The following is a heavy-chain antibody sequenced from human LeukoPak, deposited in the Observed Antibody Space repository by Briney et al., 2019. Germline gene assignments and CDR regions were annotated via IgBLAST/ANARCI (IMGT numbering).Heavy chain of an antibody. CDR2: IYHDGST. D-gene: IGHD1-26*01. Sequence: SETLSLTCAVSGGSISSNNWWIWVRQSPEKGLEWIGEIYHDGSTNYNPSLKSRVTISMDKSKNQPSLKLNFVTAADTAVYYCARSGSYSNSPNIDYWGQGTLVTVSS. CDR1: GGSISSNNW. CDR3: ARSGSYSNSPNIDY. J-gene: IGHJ4*02. V-gene: IGHV4-4*02.